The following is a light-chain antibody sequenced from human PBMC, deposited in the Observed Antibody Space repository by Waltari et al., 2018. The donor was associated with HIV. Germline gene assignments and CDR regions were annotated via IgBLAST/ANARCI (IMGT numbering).Light chain of an antibody. V-gene: IGLV1-51*02. CDR3: GTWDSSLSAYV. CDR2: ENN. J-gene: IGLJ1*01. CDR1: SSNVGHTY. Sequence: QSVLTQPPSVSAAPGQTVTISCSGRSSNVGHTYVSTYQHLPSTAPKLLIYENNKRPSGIPDRFSGSQSGTSATLGITGLQTGDEADYYCGTWDSSLSAYVFGTGTKVTVL.